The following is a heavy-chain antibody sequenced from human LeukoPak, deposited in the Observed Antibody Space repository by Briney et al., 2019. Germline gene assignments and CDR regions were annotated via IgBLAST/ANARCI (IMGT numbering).Heavy chain of an antibody. D-gene: IGHD6-6*01. J-gene: IGHJ4*02. CDR3: ARETASSSSMGY. CDR1: GGTFSSYA. CDR2: IIPIFGTA. V-gene: IGHV1-69*06. Sequence: SVKVSCKASGGTFSSYAISWVRQAPGQGLEWMGGIIPIFGTANYAQKFQGRVTITADKSTSTAYMELSSLRSEDTAVYYCARETASSSSMGYWGQGTLVTVSS.